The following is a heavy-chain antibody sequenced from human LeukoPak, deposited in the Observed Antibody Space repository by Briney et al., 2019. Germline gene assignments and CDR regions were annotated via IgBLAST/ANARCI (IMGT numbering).Heavy chain of an antibody. CDR2: IYPDESNI. CDR3: ARPPSRGYSSSFEY. V-gene: IGHV5-51*01. J-gene: IGHJ4*02. D-gene: IGHD2-2*03. CDR1: GYSFPTYW. Sequence: GESLKISCKGSGYSFPTYWIAWVRQMPGKGLEWMGIIYPDESNIRYSPSFQGQVTISADKSISTAYLQWGSLKASDTAMYYCARPPSRGYSSSFEYWGQGTLVTVSS.